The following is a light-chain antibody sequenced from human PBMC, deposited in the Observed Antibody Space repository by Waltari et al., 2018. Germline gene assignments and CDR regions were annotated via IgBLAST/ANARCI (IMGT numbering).Light chain of an antibody. Sequence: QSALTQPRSVSGSPGQSVTIPCTGTSSYVGGYTYVSWYQQPPGKAPKLMIDEVSIRPSGVPDRFSGSKSGNTASLTISGLQAEDEADYYCCSYAGSYTLVFGGGTKLTVL. V-gene: IGLV2-11*01. J-gene: IGLJ3*02. CDR3: CSYAGSYTLV. CDR2: EVS. CDR1: SSYVGGYTY.